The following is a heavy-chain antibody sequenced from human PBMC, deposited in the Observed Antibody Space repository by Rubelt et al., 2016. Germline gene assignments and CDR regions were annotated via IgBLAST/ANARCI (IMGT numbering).Heavy chain of an antibody. D-gene: IGHD6-13*01. CDR2: INHSGST. CDR3: ARGLAGAAAAPRRLGFDP. CDR1: GGSLSGYY. J-gene: IGHJ5*02. Sequence: QVQLQQWGAGLLKPSETLSLTCAVYGGSLSGYYWSWIRQPPGKGLEWIGEINHSGSTNYNPSLKSRVTISVDTSKNQFSLKRSAGTAADTAVYYWARGLAGAAAAPRRLGFDPWGQGTLVTVSS. V-gene: IGHV4-34*01.